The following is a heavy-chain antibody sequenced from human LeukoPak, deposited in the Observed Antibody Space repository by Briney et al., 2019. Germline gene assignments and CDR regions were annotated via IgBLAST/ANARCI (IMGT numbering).Heavy chain of an antibody. Sequence: GGSLRLSCAASGFTFSSYGMSWVRQAPGKGLEWVSAISGSGGNTYYADSVKGRFTISRDNSKNTLYLQMNSLRAEDTAVYYCAKPTTVTRPSDYWGQGTLVTVSS. J-gene: IGHJ4*02. CDR3: AKPTTVTRPSDY. V-gene: IGHV3-23*01. CDR1: GFTFSSYG. D-gene: IGHD4-17*01. CDR2: ISGSGGNT.